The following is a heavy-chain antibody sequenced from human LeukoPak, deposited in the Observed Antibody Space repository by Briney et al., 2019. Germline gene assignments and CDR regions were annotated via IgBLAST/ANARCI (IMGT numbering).Heavy chain of an antibody. J-gene: IGHJ4*02. Sequence: GESLKISCKASGYSFTSYWIGWVRQMPGKGLEWMGIIDPSDSETRYTPSFQGQVTITVDKSLTTAYLQWNSLKASDTAMYYCARQTAMGRSGDYWGQGTLVTVSS. CDR3: ARQTAMGRSGDY. CDR1: GYSFTSYW. D-gene: IGHD5-18*01. CDR2: IDPSDSET. V-gene: IGHV5-51*01.